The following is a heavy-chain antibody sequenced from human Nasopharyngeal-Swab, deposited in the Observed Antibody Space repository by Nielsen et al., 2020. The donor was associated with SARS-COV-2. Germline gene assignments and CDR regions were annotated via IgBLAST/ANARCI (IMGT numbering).Heavy chain of an antibody. Sequence: SETLSLTCTVSGGSISSGGYYWSWIRQHPGKGLEWIGYIYYSGSTYYNPSLKSRVTISADTSKNQFSPKLSSVTAADTAVYYCARVLTRNLVVALVLDAFDIWGQGTMVTVSS. CDR2: IYYSGST. J-gene: IGHJ3*02. D-gene: IGHD2-15*01. CDR1: GGSISSGGYY. V-gene: IGHV4-31*03. CDR3: ARVLTRNLVVALVLDAFDI.